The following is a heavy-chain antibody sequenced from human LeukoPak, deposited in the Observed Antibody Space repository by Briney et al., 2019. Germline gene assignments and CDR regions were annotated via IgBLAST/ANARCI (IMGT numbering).Heavy chain of an antibody. CDR2: IWYDGSYK. D-gene: IGHD6-13*01. V-gene: IGHV3-33*06. CDR3: AKVVQYTASTGTGLDY. Sequence: PGGSLRLSCAASGFTFFNYGMHWVRQAPGKGLDWEAVIWYDGSYKYYADSVRGRFTISRDNSKNTLYLQMDSLRAEDTAIYYCAKVVQYTASTGTGLDYWGQGTLVTVSS. J-gene: IGHJ4*02. CDR1: GFTFFNYG.